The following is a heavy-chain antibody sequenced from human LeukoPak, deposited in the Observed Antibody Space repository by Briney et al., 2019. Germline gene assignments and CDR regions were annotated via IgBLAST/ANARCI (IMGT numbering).Heavy chain of an antibody. D-gene: IGHD3-22*01. Sequence: SETLSLTCTVSGYSINNGYYWSWIRQPPGKGLEWIGNIYYSGSTNYNPSLKSRVTISVDTSKNQFSLKLSSVTAADTAVYYCTRGSIAYYYMDVWGKGTTVTISS. CDR1: GYSINNGYY. CDR2: IYYSGST. J-gene: IGHJ6*03. CDR3: TRGSIAYYYMDV. V-gene: IGHV4-61*01.